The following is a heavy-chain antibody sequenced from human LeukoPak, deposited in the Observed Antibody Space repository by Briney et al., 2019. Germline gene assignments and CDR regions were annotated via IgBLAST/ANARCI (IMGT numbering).Heavy chain of an antibody. V-gene: IGHV3-23*02. Sequence: AGSLRLSCVASAFTFSRYPMSWVRHAPGQGLEWVFALDGSGRNTYYGDSVKGRFTISRDNSKNTLFLQINSLRAEDTAVYFCAKDSSVPYGITNWGEGTLVTVS. CDR2: LDGSGRNT. CDR3: AKDSSVPYGITN. D-gene: IGHD4-17*01. J-gene: IGHJ4*02. CDR1: AFTFSRYP.